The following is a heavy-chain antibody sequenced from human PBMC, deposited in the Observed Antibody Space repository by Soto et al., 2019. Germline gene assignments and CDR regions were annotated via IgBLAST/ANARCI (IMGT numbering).Heavy chain of an antibody. CDR3: ARGRGFRLLGVPLDS. CDR1: GGSISSGGYY. CDR2: IYYSGST. J-gene: IGHJ4*02. Sequence: SETLSLTCTVSGGSISSGGYYWSWIRQHPGKGLEWIGYIYYSGSTYYNPSLKSRVTISVDTAKNEFSLNLKSVTAADTAVYYCARGRGFRLLGVPLDSWGPGTPVTVSS. V-gene: IGHV4-31*03. D-gene: IGHD3-10*01.